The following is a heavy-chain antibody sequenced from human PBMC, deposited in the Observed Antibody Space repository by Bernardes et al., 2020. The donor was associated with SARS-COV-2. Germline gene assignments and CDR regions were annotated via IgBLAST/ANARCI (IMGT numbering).Heavy chain of an antibody. CDR1: GFTFSSYG. Sequence: GGSLRLSCAASGFTFSSYGMHWVRQAPGKGLEWVAVISYDGSNKYYADSVKGRFTISRDNSKNTLYLQMNSLRAEDTAVYYCAKDLEVGWSDDYSNYYPKYYYYGMDVWGQGTTVTVSS. CDR2: ISYDGSNK. CDR3: AKDLEVGWSDDYSNYYPKYYYYGMDV. V-gene: IGHV3-30*18. J-gene: IGHJ6*02. D-gene: IGHD4-4*01.